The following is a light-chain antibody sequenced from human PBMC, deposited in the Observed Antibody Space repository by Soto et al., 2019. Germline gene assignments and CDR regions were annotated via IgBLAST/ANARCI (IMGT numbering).Light chain of an antibody. CDR3: GSITRSSTSV. CDR2: DVT. V-gene: IGLV2-14*01. J-gene: IGLJ1*01. CDR1: SSDVGGFEY. Sequence: QSALSQPAPVSGSPGQSITISCTGTSSDVGGFEYVSWYQHQPGKAPKLIIYDVTKRPSGVSNRFSGSKSGNTASLTISGIQAEDEGDYYCGSITRSSTSVFGTGTKVTVL.